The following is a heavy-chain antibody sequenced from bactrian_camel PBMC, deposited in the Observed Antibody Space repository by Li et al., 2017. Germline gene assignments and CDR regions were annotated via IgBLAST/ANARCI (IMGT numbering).Heavy chain of an antibody. CDR1: GLTSSLYY. D-gene: IGHD2*01. CDR2: IDSDGIT. Sequence: VQLVESGGGSVQPGGSLRLSCDVSGLTSSLYYVSWVRQAPGKEREGVAAIDSDGITNYADSVKGRFTISKDNANNSVNLIMNSLKPEDTAMYYRAANFGPYCSG. V-gene: IGHV3S10*01.